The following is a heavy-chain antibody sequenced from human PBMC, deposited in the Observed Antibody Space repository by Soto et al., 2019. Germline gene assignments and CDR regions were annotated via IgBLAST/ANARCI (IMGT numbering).Heavy chain of an antibody. CDR1: GYSFSNYW. CDR2: IDPSDAYT. D-gene: IGHD6-6*01. Sequence: GESLKISCKGSGYSFSNYWITWVRQMTGKGLEWMGRIDPSDAYTTSSPSFQGHVTISVDKSISTAYLQFSSLNASDTAMYYCARHSGPYRSTSPGGYWGHGTLVTVS. V-gene: IGHV5-10-1*01. J-gene: IGHJ4*01. CDR3: ARHSGPYRSTSPGGY.